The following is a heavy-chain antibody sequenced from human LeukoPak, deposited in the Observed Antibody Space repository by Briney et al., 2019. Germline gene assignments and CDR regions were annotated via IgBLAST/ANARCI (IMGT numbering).Heavy chain of an antibody. V-gene: IGHV3-21*01. CDR3: ARHPGSEWELNYYYGMDV. D-gene: IGHD1-26*01. CDR1: GFTFSSYS. J-gene: IGHJ6*02. CDR2: ISSSSSYI. Sequence: PGGSLRLSCAASGFTFSSYSMNWVRQAPGKGLEWVSSISSSSSYIYYADSVKGRFTISRDNAKNSLYLQMNSLRAEDTAAYYCARHPGSEWELNYYYGMDVWGQGTTVTVSS.